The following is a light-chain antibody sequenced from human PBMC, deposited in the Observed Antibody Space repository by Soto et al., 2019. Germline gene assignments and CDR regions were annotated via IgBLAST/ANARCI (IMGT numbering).Light chain of an antibody. Sequence: EIVLTQSPGTLSLSPGERVTLSCRASQSVSSGYLAWYQQKPGQAPRLLIYGASNRATGIPDRFSSSGSGTDFTLTISRLEPDDFAVYYCQQYGNSPRTFGQGTKLEIK. J-gene: IGKJ2*01. CDR2: GAS. V-gene: IGKV3-20*01. CDR1: QSVSSGY. CDR3: QQYGNSPRT.